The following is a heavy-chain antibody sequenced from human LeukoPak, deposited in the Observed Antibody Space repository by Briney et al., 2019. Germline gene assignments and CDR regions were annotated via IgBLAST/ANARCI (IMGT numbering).Heavy chain of an antibody. CDR3: AKVRYSSSWGLDAFDI. Sequence: PGGSLRLSCAASGFTFSSYGMHWVRQAPGKGLEWVAVIWYDGSNKYYADSVKGRFTISRDNSKNTLYLQMNSLRAEDTAVYYCAKVRYSSSWGLDAFDIWGQGIMVTVS. V-gene: IGHV3-33*06. CDR2: IWYDGSNK. D-gene: IGHD6-13*01. J-gene: IGHJ3*02. CDR1: GFTFSSYG.